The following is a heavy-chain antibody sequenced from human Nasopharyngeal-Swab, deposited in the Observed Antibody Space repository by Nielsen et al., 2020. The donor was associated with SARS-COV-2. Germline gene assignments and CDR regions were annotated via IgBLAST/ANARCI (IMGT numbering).Heavy chain of an antibody. J-gene: IGHJ6*02. V-gene: IGHV3-64*01. CDR2: LSSNGGST. Sequence: GESLKISCAASGFTFSSYAMHWVRQAPGKGLEYVSALSSNGGSTYYANSVKGRFTISRDNSKNTLYLQMGSLRAEDMAVYYCARSYDFWSGEPYYGMDVWGQGTTVTVSS. D-gene: IGHD3-3*01. CDR3: ARSYDFWSGEPYYGMDV. CDR1: GFTFSSYA.